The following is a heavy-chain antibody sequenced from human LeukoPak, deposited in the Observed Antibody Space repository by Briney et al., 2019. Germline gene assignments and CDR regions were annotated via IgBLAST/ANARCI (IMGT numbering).Heavy chain of an antibody. V-gene: IGHV4-39*01. Sequence: SETLSLTCTVSGGSISSSSYYWGWIRQPPGKGLEWIGSIYYSGSTYYNPSLKSRVTISVDTSKNQFSLKLSSVTAADTAVYYCARSGCGYCTYNWFDPWGQGTLVTVSS. CDR1: GGSISSSSYY. CDR2: IYYSGST. D-gene: IGHD2-2*03. J-gene: IGHJ5*02. CDR3: ARSGCGYCTYNWFDP.